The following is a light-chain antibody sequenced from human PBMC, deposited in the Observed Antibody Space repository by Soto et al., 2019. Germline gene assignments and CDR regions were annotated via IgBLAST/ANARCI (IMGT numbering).Light chain of an antibody. CDR3: QVWDGSSDHVL. Sequence: SYELTQAPSVSVAPGQTATITCGGNKIGDKSVHWYQHKPGQAPILVVYDLNDRPSGIPERFSGFNSGNTATLTIGRVEVGDEADYFCQVWDGSSDHVLFGGGTKLTVL. CDR2: DLN. CDR1: KIGDKS. J-gene: IGLJ2*01. V-gene: IGLV3-21*02.